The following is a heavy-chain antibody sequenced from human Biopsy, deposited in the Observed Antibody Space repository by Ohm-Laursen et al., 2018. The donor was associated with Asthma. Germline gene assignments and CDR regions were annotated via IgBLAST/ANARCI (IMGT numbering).Heavy chain of an antibody. CDR2: ISVYNGNT. CDR1: GYTFNSAG. Sequence: GASVKVSCKTSGYTFNSAGITWVRQAPGQGLEWMGWISVYNGNTKVAQKLQDRVTMITDTSTSTAYMELRSLRSDDTAVYFCARAMYYSHYYGIDVWGQGTTVTVS. V-gene: IGHV1-18*01. D-gene: IGHD3-10*01. CDR3: ARAMYYSHYYGIDV. J-gene: IGHJ6*02.